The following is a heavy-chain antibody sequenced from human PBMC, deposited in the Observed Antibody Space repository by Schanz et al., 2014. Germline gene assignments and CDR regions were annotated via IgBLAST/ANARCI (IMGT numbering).Heavy chain of an antibody. J-gene: IGHJ4*02. Sequence: EVQLAESGGGLVQPGGSLRLSCAASGFTFSGFWMTWVRQAPGKGLEWVANIKKDGSEKYYVDSVKGRFTISRDNAKNSLFLQMNSLRPEDTAVYYCARGGPAYYFDDWGQGTLXTVSS. CDR1: GFTFSGFW. CDR3: ARGGPAYYFDD. CDR2: IKKDGSEK. V-gene: IGHV3-7*01.